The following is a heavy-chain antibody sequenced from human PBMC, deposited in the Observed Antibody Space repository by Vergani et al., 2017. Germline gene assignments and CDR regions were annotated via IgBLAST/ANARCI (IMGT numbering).Heavy chain of an antibody. CDR2: IYYSGST. CDR3: ARRLHWYWYFDL. Sequence: QLQLQESGPGLVKPSETLSLTCTVSGGSISSSTYYWGWIRQPPGKGLEWIGSIYYSGSTYYNPSLKSRVTISVDTSKNQFSLKLSSVTAADTAVYYCARRLHWYWYFDLWGRGTLVTVSS. D-gene: IGHD3-16*01. CDR1: GGSISSSTYY. V-gene: IGHV4-39*01. J-gene: IGHJ2*01.